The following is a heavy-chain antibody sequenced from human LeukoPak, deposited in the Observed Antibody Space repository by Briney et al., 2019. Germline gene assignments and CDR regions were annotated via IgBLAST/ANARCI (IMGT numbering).Heavy chain of an antibody. V-gene: IGHV3-23*01. CDR2: ISGSGCST. J-gene: IGHJ3*02. D-gene: IGHD3-3*01. Sequence: QPGGSLRLSCAASGFTFSSYAMSWVRQAPGKGLEWVSAISGSGCSTFYADAVRGRFTISRDNTKNTLYLQMNSLRAEDTAVYYCAKGLTIFGVVRDAFDIWGQGTMVTVSS. CDR3: AKGLTIFGVVRDAFDI. CDR1: GFTFSSYA.